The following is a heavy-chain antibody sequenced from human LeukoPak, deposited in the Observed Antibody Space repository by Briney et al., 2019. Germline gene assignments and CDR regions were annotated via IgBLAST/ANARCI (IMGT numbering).Heavy chain of an antibody. CDR1: GRCISSSSYY. Sequence: SETLSLTCTVSGRCISSSSYYWGWIRQPPGKGLEWIGSIYYSGSTYYNPSLKSRVTISVDTSKNQFSLQLSSVTAADTAVYYCARQGRYSSSFDYWGQGTLVTVSS. CDR2: IYYSGST. CDR3: ARQGRYSSSFDY. V-gene: IGHV4-39*01. J-gene: IGHJ4*02. D-gene: IGHD6-6*01.